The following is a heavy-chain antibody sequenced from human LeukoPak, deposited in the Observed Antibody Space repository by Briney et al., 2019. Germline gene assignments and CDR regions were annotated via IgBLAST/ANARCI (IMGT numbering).Heavy chain of an antibody. J-gene: IGHJ5*02. CDR2: MYYRGTS. V-gene: IGHV4-39*07. Sequence: KASETLSLTCNVSGDSISSSYHFWGWIRQPPGKGLEWIGAMYYRGTSYYSPSLRSRVSISVDTSKNQFSLKLSSVTAADTAVYYCARGRYYYDSSGSNWFDPWGQGTLVTVSS. D-gene: IGHD3-22*01. CDR3: ARGRYYYDSSGSNWFDP. CDR1: GDSISSSYHF.